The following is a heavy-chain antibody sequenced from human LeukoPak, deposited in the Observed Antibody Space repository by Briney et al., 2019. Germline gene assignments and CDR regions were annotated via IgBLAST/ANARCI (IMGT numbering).Heavy chain of an antibody. Sequence: PGGSLRLSCAASGFTFSSYGMSWVRQTPGKGLEWVSAISGSGANTYYADSVKGRFTISRDNAKNSLYLQMNSLRAEDTAVYYCARDRNTDFWSGYYTNYCDYWGQGTLVTVSS. CDR3: ARDRNTDFWSGYYTNYCDY. CDR1: GFTFSSYG. V-gene: IGHV3-23*01. J-gene: IGHJ4*02. CDR2: ISGSGANT. D-gene: IGHD3-3*01.